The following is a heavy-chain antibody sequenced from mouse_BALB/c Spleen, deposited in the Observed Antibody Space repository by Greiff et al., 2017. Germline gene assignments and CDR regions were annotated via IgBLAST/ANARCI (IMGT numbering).Heavy chain of an antibody. J-gene: IGHJ3*01. CDR3: ARDAWFAY. CDR2: ISSGGST. Sequence: EVHLVESGGGLVKPGGSLKLSCAASGFTFSSYAMSWVRQTPEKRLEWVASISSGGSTYYPDSVKGRFTISRDNARNILYLQMSSLRSEDPAMYYCARDAWFAYWGQGTLVTVSA. V-gene: IGHV5-6-5*01. CDR1: GFTFSSYA.